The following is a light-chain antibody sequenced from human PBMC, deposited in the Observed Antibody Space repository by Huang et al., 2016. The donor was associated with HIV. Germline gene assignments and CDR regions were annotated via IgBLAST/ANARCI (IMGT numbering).Light chain of an antibody. J-gene: IGKJ4*01. CDR3: QQLNSYPLT. CDR2: AAS. Sequence: IQLTQSPSSLSASVGDRVTITCLASQGISNLLGWNQQKPGKATKLLIYAASILQSGVPSRFSGSGSGTDFTLTIGSLQPEDFATYYCQQLNSYPLTFGGGTKVEIK. CDR1: QGISNL. V-gene: IGKV1-9*01.